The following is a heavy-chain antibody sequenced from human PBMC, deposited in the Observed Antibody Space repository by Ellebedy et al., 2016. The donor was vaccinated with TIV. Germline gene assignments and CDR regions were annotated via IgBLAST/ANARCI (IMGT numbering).Heavy chain of an antibody. J-gene: IGHJ3*02. D-gene: IGHD6-19*01. Sequence: SQTLSLTCAISGDSVSSNSAAWNWIRQSPSRGLEWLGRTYYRSKWYNDYAVSVKSRITINPDTSKNQFSLQLNSVTPEDTAVYYCARVSQQWLVAGGDAFDIWGQGTMVTVSS. CDR3: ARVSQQWLVAGGDAFDI. V-gene: IGHV6-1*01. CDR1: GDSVSSNSAA. CDR2: TYYRSKWYN.